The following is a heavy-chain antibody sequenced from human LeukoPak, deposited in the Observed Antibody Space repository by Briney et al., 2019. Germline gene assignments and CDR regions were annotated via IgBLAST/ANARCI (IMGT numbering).Heavy chain of an antibody. D-gene: IGHD2-15*01. V-gene: IGHV1-8*02. CDR2: MNPNSGNT. CDR3: ARVDILSTVVTPNYYYYGMDV. Sequence: ASVKVSCKASGYTFTSYGISWVRQATGQGLEWMGWMNPNSGNTGYTQKFQGRVTMTRNTSISTAYMELSSLRSEDTAVYYCARVDILSTVVTPNYYYYGMDVWGQGTTVTVSS. J-gene: IGHJ6*02. CDR1: GYTFTSYG.